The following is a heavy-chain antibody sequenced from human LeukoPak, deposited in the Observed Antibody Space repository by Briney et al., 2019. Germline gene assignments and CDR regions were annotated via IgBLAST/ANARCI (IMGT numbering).Heavy chain of an antibody. CDR1: RFIFNNYG. Sequence: GGSLRLSCAASRFIFNNYGLVWVRQAPGKGLEWVSAISNDGGGTTYADFVKGRFSVSRDNSKNTLFLQMNSLRAEDTALYYCAKGSSGYFFDLWGQGTLVTVSS. D-gene: IGHD3-22*01. V-gene: IGHV3-23*01. CDR3: AKGSSGYFFDL. J-gene: IGHJ4*02. CDR2: ISNDGGGT.